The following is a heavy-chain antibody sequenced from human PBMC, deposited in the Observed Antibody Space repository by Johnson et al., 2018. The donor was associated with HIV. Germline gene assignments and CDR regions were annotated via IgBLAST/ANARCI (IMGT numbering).Heavy chain of an antibody. CDR2: ISWNGGST. D-gene: IGHD3-10*01. V-gene: IGHV3-20*04. J-gene: IGHJ3*02. Sequence: VQLVESGGGVVRPGGSLRLSCAASGFTFDDYAMHWVRQAPGKGLEWVSGISWNGGSTGYADSVKGRFTISRDNSKNTLYLQMNSLRAEDTAVYYCARDLRIYDAFDIWGQGTMVTVSS. CDR3: ARDLRIYDAFDI. CDR1: GFTFDDYA.